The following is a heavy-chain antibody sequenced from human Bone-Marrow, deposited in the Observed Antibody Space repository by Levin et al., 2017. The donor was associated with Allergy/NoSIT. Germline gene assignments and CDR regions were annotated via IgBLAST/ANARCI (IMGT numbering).Heavy chain of an antibody. Sequence: SQTLSLTCTVSDDSIRSFFWSWIRQPPGKGLEWIGDIYHTGSVKYSPSLESRVTISVDPSNNQFSLKMSSVTAADTAVYYCARSGTGSWWYFDVWGRGNLVTASS. V-gene: IGHV4-59*03. CDR3: ARSGTGSWWYFDV. CDR1: DDSIRSFF. J-gene: IGHJ2*01. D-gene: IGHD3-10*01. CDR2: IYHTGSV.